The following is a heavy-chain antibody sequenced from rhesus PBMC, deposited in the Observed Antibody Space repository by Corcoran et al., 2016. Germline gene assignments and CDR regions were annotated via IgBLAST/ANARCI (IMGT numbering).Heavy chain of an antibody. CDR3: AKDGGSWNNPEYFEF. J-gene: IGHJ1*01. Sequence: EVQLVESGGGLAKPGGSLRLSCAASGFTFSSYWMNWVRQAPGKGLEWVSAINSGGGSTYYADSVKGRFTSSRDNSKNTLSLQMNSLRAEDTAVYYCAKDGGSWNNPEYFEFWGQGALVTVSS. V-gene: IGHV3S25*01. CDR1: GFTFSSYW. CDR2: INSGGGST. D-gene: IGHD1-20*01.